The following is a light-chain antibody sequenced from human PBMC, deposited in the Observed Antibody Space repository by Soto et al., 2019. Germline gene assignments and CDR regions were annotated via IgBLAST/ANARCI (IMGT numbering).Light chain of an antibody. CDR2: GAS. Sequence: EIVLTQSPGTLSLSPGERATLSCRAIQSVSSSYLAWYQQKPGQAPRLLIYGASSRATGIPDRFSGSGPGTDFTLTISRLEPEDFAVYYCQQYGSATWTFGQGTKV. CDR3: QQYGSATWT. V-gene: IGKV3-20*01. J-gene: IGKJ1*01. CDR1: QSVSSSY.